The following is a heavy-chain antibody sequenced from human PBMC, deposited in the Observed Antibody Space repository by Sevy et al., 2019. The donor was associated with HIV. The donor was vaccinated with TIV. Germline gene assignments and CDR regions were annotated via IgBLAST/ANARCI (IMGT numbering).Heavy chain of an antibody. V-gene: IGHV1-2*04. J-gene: IGHJ6*02. Sequence: ASVKVSCKASGYTFTGYYMHWVRQAPGQGLEWMGWINPNSGGTNYAQKFQGWVTMTRDTSISTAYMELSRLRSDDTAVYYCARDLMSGTNYYYYGMDVWGRGTTVTVSS. D-gene: IGHD2-2*01. CDR1: GYTFTGYY. CDR2: INPNSGGT. CDR3: ARDLMSGTNYYYYGMDV.